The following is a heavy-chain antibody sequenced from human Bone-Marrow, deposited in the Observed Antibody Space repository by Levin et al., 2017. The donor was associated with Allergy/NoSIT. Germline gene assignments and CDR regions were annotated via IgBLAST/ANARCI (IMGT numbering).Heavy chain of an antibody. Sequence: GGSLRLSCAASGFNFGDHAMHWVRQGPGNGLQWVSGISWNGAIIGYADSLKGRFTISRDNAKNSLYLEIYSLRPEDTAFYYCGKDVSHYDTSGYIDYWGQGTLVTVSS. CDR3: GKDVSHYDTSGYIDY. D-gene: IGHD3-22*01. CDR2: ISWNGAII. V-gene: IGHV3-9*01. CDR1: GFNFGDHA. J-gene: IGHJ4*02.